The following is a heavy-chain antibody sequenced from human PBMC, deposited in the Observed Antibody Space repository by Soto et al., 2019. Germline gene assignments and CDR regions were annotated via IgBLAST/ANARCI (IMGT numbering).Heavy chain of an antibody. CDR3: ARTGYREGGYYYYGMDV. Sequence: GESLKISCKGSGYSFTSYWIGWARQMPGKGLEWMGIIYPGDSDTRYSPSFQGQVTISADKSISTAYLQWSSLKASDTAMYYCARTGYREGGYYYYGMDVWGQGPRSPSP. V-gene: IGHV5-51*01. CDR1: GYSFTSYW. D-gene: IGHD5-12*01. J-gene: IGHJ6*02. CDR2: IYPGDSDT.